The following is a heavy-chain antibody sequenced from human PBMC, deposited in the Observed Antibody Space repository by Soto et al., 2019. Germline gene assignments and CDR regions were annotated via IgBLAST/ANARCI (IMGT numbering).Heavy chain of an antibody. CDR1: GYSFTSYW. Sequence: PGESLKISCKGSGYSFTSYWIGWVRQMPGKGLEWMGIIYPGDSDTRYSPSFQGQVTISADKSISTAYLQWSSLKASDTAMYYCARCYIWYRPSYGMDVWGQGTTVTVSS. D-gene: IGHD6-13*01. V-gene: IGHV5-51*01. J-gene: IGHJ6*02. CDR2: IYPGDSDT. CDR3: ARCYIWYRPSYGMDV.